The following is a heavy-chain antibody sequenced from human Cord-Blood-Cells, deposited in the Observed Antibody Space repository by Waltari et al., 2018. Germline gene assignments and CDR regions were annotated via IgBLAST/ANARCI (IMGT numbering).Heavy chain of an antibody. D-gene: IGHD6-6*01. Sequence: QLQLQESGPGLVKPSETLSLTCTVSGGSISSSSYYWGWLRQPPGKGLQWIGSIYYSGSSYYTPSLKSRVTISVDTSKNQFSLKLSSVTAADTAVYYCARHDFRGSSSFDYWGQGTLGTGSS. CDR2: IYYSGSS. CDR3: ARHDFRGSSSFDY. V-gene: IGHV4-39*01. J-gene: IGHJ4*02. CDR1: GGSISSSSYY.